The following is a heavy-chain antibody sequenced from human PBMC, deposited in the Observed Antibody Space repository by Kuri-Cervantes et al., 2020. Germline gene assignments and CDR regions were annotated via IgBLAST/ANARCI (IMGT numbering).Heavy chain of an antibody. V-gene: IGHV1-24*01. Sequence: ASVKVSCKVSGYILTELSMHWVRQAPGKGLEWMGGFDPEDGETIYAQKFQGRVTMTEDTSTDTAYMELSSLRSEDTAVYYCARVFGEQYYYGSGSPAYGMDVWGQGTTVTVSS. CDR3: ARVFGEQYYYGSGSPAYGMDV. CDR1: GYILTELS. CDR2: FDPEDGET. J-gene: IGHJ6*02. D-gene: IGHD3-10*01.